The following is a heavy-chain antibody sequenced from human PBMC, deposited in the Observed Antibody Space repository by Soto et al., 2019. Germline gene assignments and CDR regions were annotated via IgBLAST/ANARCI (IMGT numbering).Heavy chain of an antibody. Sequence: AGGSLRLSCAASGLTFSSYVMSWVRQALGKGMEWVSAISGSGGSTYYSDSVKGRFTISRDNSKNTLYLQINSLRADDTAVYYCAKDFSRFAGATHYYYYGMNFWGQVTTVTVSS. CDR1: GLTFSSYV. CDR2: ISGSGGST. V-gene: IGHV3-23*01. J-gene: IGHJ6*02. CDR3: AKDFSRFAGATHYYYYGMNF. D-gene: IGHD2-15*01.